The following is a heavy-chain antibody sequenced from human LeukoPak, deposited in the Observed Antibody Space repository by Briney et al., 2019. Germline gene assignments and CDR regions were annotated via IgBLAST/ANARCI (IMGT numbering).Heavy chain of an antibody. CDR1: GGSFSGYY. J-gene: IGHJ6*02. Sequence: SETLSLTCAVYGGSFSGYYWSWIRQPPGKGLEWIGEINHSGSTNYNPSPKSRVTISVDTSKNQFSLKLSSVTAADTAVYYCAREPFYGFYYGMAVWGQGTTVTVSS. CDR3: AREPFYGFYYGMAV. CDR2: INHSGST. D-gene: IGHD4-17*01. V-gene: IGHV4-34*01.